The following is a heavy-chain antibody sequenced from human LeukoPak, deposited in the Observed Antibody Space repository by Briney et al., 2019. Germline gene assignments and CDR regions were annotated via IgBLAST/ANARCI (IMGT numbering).Heavy chain of an antibody. V-gene: IGHV3-48*01. CDR1: GFTFSSYS. J-gene: IGHJ5*02. CDR2: MSSSSNTI. D-gene: IGHD1-7*01. Sequence: GGSLRLSCAASGFTFSSYSMNWVRQAPGKGLEWVSYMSSSSNTIYYADSVKGRFTISRDNAKNSLFLQMNSLRAEDTAVYYCAKGITGTTGNWFDPWGQGTLVTVSS. CDR3: AKGITGTTGNWFDP.